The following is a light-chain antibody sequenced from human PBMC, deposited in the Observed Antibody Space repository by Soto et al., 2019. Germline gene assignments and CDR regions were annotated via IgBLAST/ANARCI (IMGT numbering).Light chain of an antibody. V-gene: IGKV3D-15*01. CDR2: GAS. CDR1: QSVGSN. Sequence: EIVMTQSPATLSVSPGERATLSCRASQSVGSNLAWYQQKRGQAPRIXIYGASTRETGIPARFSGSGSGTDFTLTISSLQSEDFEIYYCQQYNNWTITFGQGTRLEIK. J-gene: IGKJ5*01. CDR3: QQYNNWTIT.